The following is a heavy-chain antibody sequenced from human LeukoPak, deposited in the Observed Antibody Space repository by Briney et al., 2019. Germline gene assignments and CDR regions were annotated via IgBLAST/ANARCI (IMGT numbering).Heavy chain of an antibody. CDR3: AREGYSSSWYVRRKYYFDY. V-gene: IGHV1-2*06. J-gene: IGHJ4*02. D-gene: IGHD6-13*01. CDR2: INPNSGGT. CDR1: GYTFTGYY. Sequence: GASVKVSCKTSGYTFTGYYMHWVRQAPGQGLEWMGQINPNSGGTNYAQKFQGRVTMTRDTSTSTVYMELSSLRSEDTAVYYCAREGYSSSWYVRRKYYFDYWGQGTLVTVSS.